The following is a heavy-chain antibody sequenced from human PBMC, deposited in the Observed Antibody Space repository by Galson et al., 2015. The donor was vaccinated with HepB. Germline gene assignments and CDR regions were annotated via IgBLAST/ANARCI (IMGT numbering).Heavy chain of an antibody. CDR1: GYIFTRYG. J-gene: IGHJ5*02. Sequence: SVKVSCKASGYIFTRYGISWTRQAPGQGLEWMGWISGDNGKTKYAQNLQGRVTMTTDASTSTAYMELRSLKSDDTAIYYCARSIVTTSSDWFDPWGQGTLVTVSS. V-gene: IGHV1-18*01. D-gene: IGHD5-12*01. CDR2: ISGDNGKT. CDR3: ARSIVTTSSDWFDP.